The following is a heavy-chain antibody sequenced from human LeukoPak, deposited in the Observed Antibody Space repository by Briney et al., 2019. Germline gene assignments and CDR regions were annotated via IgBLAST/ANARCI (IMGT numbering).Heavy chain of an antibody. CDR1: GSTFSDYY. D-gene: IGHD4-17*01. V-gene: IGHV3-11*04. CDR2: ISSSGSTI. CDR3: ARSPTTATIYYYYMDV. Sequence: GGSLRLSCAASGSTFSDYYMSWIRQAPGKGLEWVSYISSSGSTIYYADSVKGGFTIFRDNAKNSLYLQMTSLRAEATAVYYCARSPTTATIYYYYMDVWGKGTTVTVSS. J-gene: IGHJ6*03.